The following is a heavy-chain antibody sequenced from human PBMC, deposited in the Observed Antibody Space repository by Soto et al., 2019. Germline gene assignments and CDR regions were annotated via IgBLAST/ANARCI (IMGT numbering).Heavy chain of an antibody. D-gene: IGHD3-9*01. CDR2: IYYSGST. J-gene: IGHJ5*02. Sequence: PSETLSLTCTVSGGSISSSSYYWGWIRQPPGKGLEWIGSIYYSGSTYYNPSLKSRVTISVDTSKNQFSLKLSSVTAADTAVYYCARGGAYYDILTGLRLNWFDPWGQGTLVTVSS. CDR1: GGSISSSSYY. CDR3: ARGGAYYDILTGLRLNWFDP. V-gene: IGHV4-39*07.